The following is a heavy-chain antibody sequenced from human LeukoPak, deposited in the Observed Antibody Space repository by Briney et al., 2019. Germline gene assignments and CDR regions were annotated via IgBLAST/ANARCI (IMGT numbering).Heavy chain of an antibody. J-gene: IGHJ4*02. Sequence: GGSLRLSCAASGFTFSSYAMSWVRRAPGKGLEWVSAISGNGGSTYYADSVKGRFTISRDNSKNTLYLQMNSLRAEDTAVYYCAKYWSIAAPRPYFDYWGQGTLVTVSS. D-gene: IGHD6-6*01. CDR2: ISGNGGST. CDR3: AKYWSIAAPRPYFDY. CDR1: GFTFSSYA. V-gene: IGHV3-23*01.